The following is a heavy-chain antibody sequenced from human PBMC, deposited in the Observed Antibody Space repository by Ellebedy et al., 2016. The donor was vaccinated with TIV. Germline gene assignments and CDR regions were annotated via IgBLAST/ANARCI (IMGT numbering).Heavy chain of an antibody. CDR2: IYSGGST. J-gene: IGHJ6*02. CDR3: ARGMPGKGYHYHYGMDV. V-gene: IGHV3-53*01. D-gene: IGHD2-2*01. CDR1: GFTVSSNY. Sequence: PGGSLRLSCAASGFTVSSNYMSWVRQAPGKGLEWVSVIYSGGSTYYADSVKGRFTIYRDNSKNTLYLQMNSLRAEDTAVYYCARGMPGKGYHYHYGMDVWGQGTTVTVSS.